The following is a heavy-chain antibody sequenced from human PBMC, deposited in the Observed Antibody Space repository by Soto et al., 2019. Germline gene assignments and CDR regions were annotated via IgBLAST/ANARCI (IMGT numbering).Heavy chain of an antibody. Sequence: GGSLRLSCAASGFTFSSYWMSWVRQAPGKGLEWVANIKQDGSEKYYVDSVKGRFTISRDNAKNSLYLQMSSLRSEDTAVYYCARVGSDFWSGYRYYYYYGMDVWGQGTTVTVSS. CDR1: GFTFSSYW. CDR3: ARVGSDFWSGYRYYYYYGMDV. J-gene: IGHJ6*02. V-gene: IGHV3-7*03. CDR2: IKQDGSEK. D-gene: IGHD3-3*01.